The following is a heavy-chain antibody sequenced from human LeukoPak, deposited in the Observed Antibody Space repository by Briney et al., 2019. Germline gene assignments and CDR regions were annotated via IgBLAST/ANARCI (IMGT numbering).Heavy chain of an antibody. D-gene: IGHD3-22*01. CDR2: ISSSSSYI. V-gene: IGHV3-21*01. J-gene: IGHJ4*02. CDR3: ASNYDDSGYYGMDY. CDR1: GFTFSSYS. Sequence: GGSLRLSCAASGFTFSSYSMNWVRQAPGEGLEWVSSISSSSSYIYYADSVRGRFTISRDNAKNSLYLQMSSLRAEDTAVYFCASNYDDSGYYGMDYWGQGALVTVTS.